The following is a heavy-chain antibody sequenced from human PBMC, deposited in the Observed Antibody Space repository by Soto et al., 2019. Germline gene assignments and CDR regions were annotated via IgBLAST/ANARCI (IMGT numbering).Heavy chain of an antibody. Sequence: ASVKVSCKASGGTFSSYAISWVRQAPGQGLEWMGGIIPIFGTANYAQKFQGRVTITADESTSTAYMELSSLRSEDTAVYYCARFGVAGDSYFDYWGQGTLVTVSS. D-gene: IGHD6-19*01. CDR3: ARFGVAGDSYFDY. CDR2: IIPIFGTA. CDR1: GGTFSSYA. J-gene: IGHJ4*02. V-gene: IGHV1-69*13.